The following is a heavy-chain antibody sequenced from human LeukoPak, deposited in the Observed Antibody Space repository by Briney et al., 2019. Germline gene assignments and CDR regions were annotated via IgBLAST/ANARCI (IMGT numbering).Heavy chain of an antibody. J-gene: IGHJ3*02. V-gene: IGHV4-59*12. CDR3: ASPTGVPDAFDI. Sequence: SETLSLTCTVSGGSISSYYWSWIRQPPGKGLEWIGYIFYSGSTNYNPSLKSRVTISVDKSKNQFSLKLSSVTAADTAVYYCASPTGVPDAFDIWGQGTMVTVSS. CDR2: IFYSGST. D-gene: IGHD4-11*01. CDR1: GGSISSYY.